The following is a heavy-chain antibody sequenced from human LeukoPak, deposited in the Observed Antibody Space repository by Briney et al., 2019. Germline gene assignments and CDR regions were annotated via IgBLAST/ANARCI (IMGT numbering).Heavy chain of an antibody. CDR1: GFTLNSYA. CDR2: ISGSGTNT. V-gene: IGHV3-23*01. D-gene: IGHD3-3*01. CDR3: AKSRSGYTFALDC. Sequence: PGGSLRLSCAASGFTLNSYAMSWARQAPGKGLEWVSGISGSGTNTYYADSVKGRFTISRDNSKNTLYVQMNSLRAEDTALYYCAKSRSGYTFALDCWGQGTLVTVSS. J-gene: IGHJ4*02.